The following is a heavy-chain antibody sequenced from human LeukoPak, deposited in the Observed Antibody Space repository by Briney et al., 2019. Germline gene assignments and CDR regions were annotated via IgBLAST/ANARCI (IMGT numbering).Heavy chain of an antibody. J-gene: IGHJ3*01. CDR3: ARTHRIMVFGVLLWKAFDL. V-gene: IGHV4-34*01. D-gene: IGHD3/OR15-3a*01. CDR1: VGSFSDYY. CDR2: INHSGST. Sequence: SETLSLTCAVYVGSFSDYYWSWLRQPPGQGLEWIGEINHSGSTNYNPSLKSRVTMSVDTSKNQFSLKLSSVAAADTAVYYCARTHRIMVFGVLLWKAFDLWGQGTMVTVSS.